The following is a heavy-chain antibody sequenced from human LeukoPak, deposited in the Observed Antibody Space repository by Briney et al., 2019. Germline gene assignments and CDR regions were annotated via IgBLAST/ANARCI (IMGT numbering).Heavy chain of an antibody. Sequence: ASVKVSCKASGGTFSSYAISWVRQAPGQGLEWMGRIIPILGIANYAQKFQGGVTITADKSTSTAYMELSSLRSEDTAVYYCARDLDCGGDCYSQNNWFDPWGQGTLVTVSS. V-gene: IGHV1-69*04. CDR1: GGTFSSYA. J-gene: IGHJ5*02. CDR2: IIPILGIA. D-gene: IGHD2-21*02. CDR3: ARDLDCGGDCYSQNNWFDP.